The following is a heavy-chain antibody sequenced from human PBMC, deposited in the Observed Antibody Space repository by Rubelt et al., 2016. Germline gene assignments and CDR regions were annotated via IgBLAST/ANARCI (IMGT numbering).Heavy chain of an antibody. V-gene: IGHV3-23*04. D-gene: IGHD2-21*02. CDR2: ISVGEGRT. Sequence: VQLVESGGGVVQPGGSLRLSCAASGFIFSNYGMHWVRQAPGKGLEWVAGISVGEGRTYYADSVKGRFTISRDNSKNTLYLQINALGAEDTAVYYCAKVNWPCTDDCYSGWGQGTLVTVSS. CDR3: AKVNWPCTDDCYSG. CDR1: GFIFSNYG. J-gene: IGHJ4*02.